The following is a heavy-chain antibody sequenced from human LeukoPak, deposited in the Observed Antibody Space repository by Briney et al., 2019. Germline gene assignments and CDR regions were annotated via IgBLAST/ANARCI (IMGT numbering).Heavy chain of an antibody. CDR3: ARDEDWSGYYGAFDI. J-gene: IGHJ3*02. CDR1: GFTFSSYG. V-gene: IGHV3-74*01. CDR2: INSDGSST. Sequence: GRSLRLSCAASGFTFSSYGMHWVRQAPGKGLVWVSRINSDGSSTSYADSVKGRFTISRDNAKTTLYLQMNSLRAEDTAVYYCARDEDWSGYYGAFDIWGQGTMVTVSS. D-gene: IGHD3-3*01.